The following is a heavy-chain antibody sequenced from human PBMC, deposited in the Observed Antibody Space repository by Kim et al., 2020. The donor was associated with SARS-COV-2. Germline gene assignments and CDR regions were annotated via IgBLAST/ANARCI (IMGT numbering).Heavy chain of an antibody. Sequence: SETLSLTCTVSGGSISSGGYYWSWIRQHPGKGLEWIGYIYYSGSTYYNPSLKSRVTISVDTSKNQFSLKLSSVNAADTAVYYCARDVNSGYDYGEAGGTYYYGMDVWGQGTTVTVSS. V-gene: IGHV4-31*03. CDR1: GGSISSGGYY. CDR3: ARDVNSGYDYGEAGGTYYYGMDV. J-gene: IGHJ6*02. D-gene: IGHD5-12*01. CDR2: IYYSGST.